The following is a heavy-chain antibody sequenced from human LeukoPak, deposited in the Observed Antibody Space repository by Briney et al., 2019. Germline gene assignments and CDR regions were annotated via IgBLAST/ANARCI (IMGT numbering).Heavy chain of an antibody. Sequence: SQTLSLTFAISGDSVSSDSAAWNWIRQSPSRGLEWLGRTYYRSKWYNDYAVSVKSRITINPDTSKNQLSLQVNSVTPEDTAVYYCARERDDVLTGYYNWFDPWGQGTLVTVSS. D-gene: IGHD3-9*01. J-gene: IGHJ5*02. V-gene: IGHV6-1*01. CDR1: GDSVSSDSAA. CDR2: TYYRSKWYN. CDR3: ARERDDVLTGYYNWFDP.